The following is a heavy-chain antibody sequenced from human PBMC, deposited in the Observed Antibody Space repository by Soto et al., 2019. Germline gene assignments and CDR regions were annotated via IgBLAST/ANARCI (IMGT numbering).Heavy chain of an antibody. V-gene: IGHV1-2*02. J-gene: IGHJ5*01. CDR1: GYTFIAYF. CDR3: AKIAAVGDFDF. Sequence: ASVKVSCKASGYTFIAYFIHWVRQAPGQGLEWMGWINPNSGDTSYAQKLQGRVTMTRDTSIRTAYMELSRLRSDDTAVFYCAKIAAVGDFDFWGQGTRVTVSS. D-gene: IGHD6-13*01. CDR2: INPNSGDT.